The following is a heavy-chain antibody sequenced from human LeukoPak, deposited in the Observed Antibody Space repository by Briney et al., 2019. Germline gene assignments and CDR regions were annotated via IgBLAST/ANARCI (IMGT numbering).Heavy chain of an antibody. CDR3: ARDGVGATRDY. CDR2: ISSNGGST. CDR1: GFTFSSYA. Sequence: PGGSLRLSCAASGFTFSSYAMHWVRQAPGKGLEYVSAISSNGGSTYYANSVKGRFTISRDNSKNTLYLQMGSLRAEDMAVYYCARDGVGATRDYWGQGTLVTVSS. V-gene: IGHV3-64*01. D-gene: IGHD1-26*01. J-gene: IGHJ4*02.